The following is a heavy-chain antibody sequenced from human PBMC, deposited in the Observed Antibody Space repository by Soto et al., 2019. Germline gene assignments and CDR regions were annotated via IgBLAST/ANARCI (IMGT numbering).Heavy chain of an antibody. Sequence: SVNVSCKASGGTFSSYTISWVRQAPGQGLEWMGRIIPILGITDYAQKFQGRVTITADTSTSTAYMELSSLSSEDTAVYYCGSVFGGNWKDVPSGRAFDIWGQVTKVTVSS. CDR3: GSVFGGNWKDVPSGRAFDI. J-gene: IGHJ3*02. CDR1: GGTFSSYT. CDR2: IIPILGIT. D-gene: IGHD1-1*01. V-gene: IGHV1-69*02.